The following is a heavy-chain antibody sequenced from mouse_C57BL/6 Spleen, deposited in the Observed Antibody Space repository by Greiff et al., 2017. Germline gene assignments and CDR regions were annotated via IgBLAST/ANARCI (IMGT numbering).Heavy chain of an antibody. CDR3: AILGSRYYFDY. D-gene: IGHD1-1*01. CDR2: IHPSDSDT. CDR1: GYTFTSYW. V-gene: IGHV1-74*01. Sequence: QVQLQQPGAELVKPGASVKVSCKASGYTFTSYWMHWVKQRPGQGLEWIGRIHPSDSDTNYNQKFKGKATFTVDKSSSTAYMQLSSLTSEDSAVYYCAILGSRYYFDYWGQGTTLTVSS. J-gene: IGHJ2*01.